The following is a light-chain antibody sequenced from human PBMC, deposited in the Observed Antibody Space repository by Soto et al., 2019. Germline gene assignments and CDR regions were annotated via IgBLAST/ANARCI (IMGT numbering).Light chain of an antibody. J-gene: IGKJ4*01. Sequence: EIVLTQSPGTLSLSPGERATLSCRASQSVSDSYLAWYLQKPGQAPRLLIYGASSRATGIPDRFSGSGSGTDFTLTISRLEPEDFAVYYCQQYGTSPLTFGGGTKVESK. CDR1: QSVSDSY. CDR2: GAS. V-gene: IGKV3-20*01. CDR3: QQYGTSPLT.